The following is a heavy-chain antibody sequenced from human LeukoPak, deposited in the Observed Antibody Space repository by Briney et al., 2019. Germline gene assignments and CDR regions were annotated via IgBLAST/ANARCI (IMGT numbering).Heavy chain of an antibody. J-gene: IGHJ4*02. D-gene: IGHD3-9*01. CDR3: AKEGSGYFDWLSYPDY. V-gene: IGHV3-30*18. CDR2: ISYDGSNK. Sequence: GGSLRLSCAASGFTFSSYGMHWVRQAPGKGLEWVAVISYDGSNKYYADSVKGRFTISRDNSKNTLYLQMNSLRAEDTAVYYCAKEGSGYFDWLSYPDYWGQGTLVTVSS. CDR1: GFTFSSYG.